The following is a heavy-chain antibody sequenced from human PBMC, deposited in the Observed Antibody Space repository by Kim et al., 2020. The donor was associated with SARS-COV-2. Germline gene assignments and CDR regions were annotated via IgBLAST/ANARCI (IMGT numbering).Heavy chain of an antibody. D-gene: IGHD4-4*01. Sequence: GGSLRLSCAASGFTFSSYAMSWVRQAPGKGLEWVSAISGSGGSTYYADSVKGRFTIFRDNSKNTLYLQMNSPRAEDTAVYYCAKDSLDYSNFGHYYYYYYYMDVWGKGTTVTVSS. CDR2: ISGSGGST. CDR1: GFTFSSYA. J-gene: IGHJ6*03. V-gene: IGHV3-23*01. CDR3: AKDSLDYSNFGHYYYYYYYMDV.